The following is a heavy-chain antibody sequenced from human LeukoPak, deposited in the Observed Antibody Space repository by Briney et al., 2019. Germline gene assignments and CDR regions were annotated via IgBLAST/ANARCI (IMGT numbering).Heavy chain of an antibody. CDR2: ISGSGGST. CDR1: GFTFSSFA. CDR3: AKDHYSDSSVYYGYAFDI. D-gene: IGHD3-22*01. J-gene: IGHJ3*02. Sequence: PGRSLRLSCAASGFTFSSFAMTWVRQASGKGLEWVSTISGSGGSTYYADSVKGRFTISRDTSKNTLYLQMNSLRAEDTALYYCAKDHYSDSSVYYGYAFDIWGQGTMVTVSS. V-gene: IGHV3-23*01.